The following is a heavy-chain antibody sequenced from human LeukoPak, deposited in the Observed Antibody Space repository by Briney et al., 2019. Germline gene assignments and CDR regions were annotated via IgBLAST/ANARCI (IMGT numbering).Heavy chain of an antibody. CDR3: AREGYCSSTSRWFDP. CDR1: GGTFSSYA. J-gene: IGHJ5*02. V-gene: IGHV1-69*01. D-gene: IGHD2-2*01. Sequence: GASVKVSCKASGGTFSSYAISWVRQAPGQGLEWMGGIIPIFGTANYAQKFQGRVTITADESTSTAYMELSSLRSEDTAVYYCAREGYCSSTSRWFDPWGQGTLVTVSS. CDR2: IIPIFGTA.